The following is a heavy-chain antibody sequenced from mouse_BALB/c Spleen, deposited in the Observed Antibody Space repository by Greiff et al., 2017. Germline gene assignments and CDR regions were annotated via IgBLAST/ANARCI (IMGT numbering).Heavy chain of an antibody. V-gene: IGHV5-17*02. CDR1: GFTFSSFG. Sequence: EVKLEESGGGLVQPGGSRKLSCAASGFTFSSFGMHWVRQAPEKGLEWVAYISSGSSTIYYADTVKGRFTISRDNPKNTLFLQMTSLRSEDTAMYYCATRWFAYWGQGTLVTVSA. CDR3: ATRWFAY. J-gene: IGHJ3*01. CDR2: ISSGSSTI.